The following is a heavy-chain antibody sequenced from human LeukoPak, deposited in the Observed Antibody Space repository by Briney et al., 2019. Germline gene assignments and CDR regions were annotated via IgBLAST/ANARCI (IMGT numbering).Heavy chain of an antibody. CDR3: ARGPSLFDY. J-gene: IGHJ4*02. Sequence: SETLSLTCTVSGGSISSYYWSWLRQPPGKGLEWIGSIYYSGSTYYNPSLKSRVTISVDTSKKQFSLKLSSVTAVDTAVYHCARGPSLFDYWGQGTLVTVSS. CDR1: GGSISSYY. CDR2: IYYSGST. V-gene: IGHV4-59*01.